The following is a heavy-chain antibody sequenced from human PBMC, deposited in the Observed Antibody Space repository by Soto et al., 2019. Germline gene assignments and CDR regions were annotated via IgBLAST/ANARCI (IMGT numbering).Heavy chain of an antibody. J-gene: IGHJ6*03. CDR2: INDSGNI. D-gene: IGHD3-10*01. CDR3: ARGLILWFGELSRRGGYYYYMDV. Sequence: QVQLQQWGAGLLKPSETLSLTWAVYGGSFSGYQWSWIRQTPGKGLEWIGEINDSGNINYNPSLKSRVTILLDTPKKQISLKLSSVTAADSAVYYCARGLILWFGELSRRGGYYYYMDVWGKGNTVTVSS. V-gene: IGHV4-34*01. CDR1: GGSFSGYQ.